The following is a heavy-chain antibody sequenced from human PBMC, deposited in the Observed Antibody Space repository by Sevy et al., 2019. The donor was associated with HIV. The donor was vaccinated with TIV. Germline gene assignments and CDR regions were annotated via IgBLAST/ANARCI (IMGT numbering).Heavy chain of an antibody. CDR2: ISSSGGST. CDR3: AKDLYGDYSWGFDY. CDR1: GITLSSYA. D-gene: IGHD4-17*01. Sequence: GGSLRLSCAASGITLSSYAMSWVRQAPGKGLEWVSEISSSGGSTYYADSVKGRFTISRDNSRNTLYLQMNSLRAADTAVYYCAKDLYGDYSWGFDYWGLGTLVTVSS. V-gene: IGHV3-23*01. J-gene: IGHJ4*02.